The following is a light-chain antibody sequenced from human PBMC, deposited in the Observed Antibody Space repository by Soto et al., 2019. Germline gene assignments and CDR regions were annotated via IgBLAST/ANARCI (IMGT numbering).Light chain of an antibody. CDR2: AAS. CDR3: QQSYSTPDT. J-gene: IGKJ2*01. CDR1: QSIISY. V-gene: IGKV1-39*01. Sequence: DIQMTQSPSSLSASVGDRVTITCRASQSIISYLNWYQQKPWKAPKLLIYAASSLQSGVPSRFSGSGSGTDFTLTISSLQAEDFATYYCQQSYSTPDTFGQGTKLEIK.